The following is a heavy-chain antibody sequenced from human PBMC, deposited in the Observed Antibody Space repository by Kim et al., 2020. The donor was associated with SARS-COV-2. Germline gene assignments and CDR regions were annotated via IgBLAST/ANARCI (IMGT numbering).Heavy chain of an antibody. V-gene: IGHV1-69*01. CDR3: ARASSGYSYYFDY. D-gene: IGHD3-22*01. J-gene: IGHJ4*02. Sequence: YAQKFQGRVTITADESTSTAYMELSSLRSEDTAVYYCARASSGYSYYFDYWGQGTLVTVSS.